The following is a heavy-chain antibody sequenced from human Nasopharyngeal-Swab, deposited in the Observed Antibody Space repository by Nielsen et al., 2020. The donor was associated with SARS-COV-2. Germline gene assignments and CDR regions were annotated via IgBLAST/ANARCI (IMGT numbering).Heavy chain of an antibody. CDR1: GYTFTSYD. D-gene: IGHD3-3*01. CDR2: MNPNSGNT. CDR3: ARLSNYDFWSGYYAYMDV. J-gene: IGHJ6*03. Sequence: ASVKVSYQASGYTFTSYDINWVRQATGQGLEWMGWMNPNSGNTGCAQKFQGRVTMTRNTSISTAYMELSSLRSEDTAVYYCARLSNYDFWSGYYAYMDVWGKGTTVTVSS. V-gene: IGHV1-8*01.